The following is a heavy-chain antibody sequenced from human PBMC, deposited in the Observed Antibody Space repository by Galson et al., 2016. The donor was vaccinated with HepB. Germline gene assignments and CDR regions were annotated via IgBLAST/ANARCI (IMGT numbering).Heavy chain of an antibody. Sequence: SLRLSCAASGFTFSGYAMHWVRQAPGKGLEWVAVISYDGSNKYYADSVKGRFTISRDNSKNTLYLQMNSLGAEDTAGYYCASLRSGSYAFDIWGQGTVVTVSS. CDR2: ISYDGSNK. D-gene: IGHD3-22*01. CDR3: ASLRSGSYAFDI. V-gene: IGHV3-30*03. CDR1: GFTFSGYA. J-gene: IGHJ3*02.